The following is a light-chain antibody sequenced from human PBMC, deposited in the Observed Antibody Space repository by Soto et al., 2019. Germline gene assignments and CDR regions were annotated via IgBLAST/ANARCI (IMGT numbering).Light chain of an antibody. V-gene: IGKV1-39*01. CDR3: QQSYSIPYT. CDR1: RSISNY. Sequence: DIPMTQSPSSLSASVGDRVTITCRASRSISNYLTWYQKKPGTAPKLLIYAASSLQSGVPSKFSGGGSGTDFTLTISSLQPEDFATYYCQQSYSIPYTFGQGTKLEIK. J-gene: IGKJ2*01. CDR2: AAS.